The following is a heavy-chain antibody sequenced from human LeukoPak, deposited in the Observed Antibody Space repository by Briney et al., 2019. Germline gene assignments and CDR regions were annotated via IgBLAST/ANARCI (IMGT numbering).Heavy chain of an antibody. Sequence: SETLSLTCTVSGGSVSSGSYYWSWIRQPPGTGLEWIGYIYDSGSTNYNPSLKSRVTISVDTSKNQFSLKLNSVTAADTAVYYCARVGGTNFYYYGLDVWGQGTTVTVSS. CDR1: GGSVSSGSYY. CDR2: IYDSGST. V-gene: IGHV4-61*01. D-gene: IGHD3-3*01. J-gene: IGHJ6*02. CDR3: ARVGGTNFYYYGLDV.